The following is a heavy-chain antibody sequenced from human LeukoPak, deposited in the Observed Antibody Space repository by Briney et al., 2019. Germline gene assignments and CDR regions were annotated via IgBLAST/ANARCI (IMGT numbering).Heavy chain of an antibody. V-gene: IGHV3-21*06. Sequence: GGSLRLSCAASGFTFRGYSMNWVRQFPGKGLEWVSFITSTSDDMLYADSVKGRFTISRDNAKNTLYLQMNSLRAEDTAVYFCARTAGHHFDYWGQGSLLTVSS. J-gene: IGHJ4*02. D-gene: IGHD2-21*02. CDR2: ITSTSDDM. CDR3: ARTAGHHFDY. CDR1: GFTFRGYS.